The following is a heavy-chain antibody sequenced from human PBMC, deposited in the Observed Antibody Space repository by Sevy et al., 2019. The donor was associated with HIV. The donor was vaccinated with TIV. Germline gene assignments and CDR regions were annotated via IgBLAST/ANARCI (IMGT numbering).Heavy chain of an antibody. V-gene: IGHV4-39*01. CDR2: IYYSGST. CDR1: GGSISSSSYY. Sequence: SETLSLTCTVSGGSISSSSYYWGWIRQPPGKGLEWIGSIYYSGSTYYHPSLKSLVTISVDTSKNQFSLKLSSVTAADTAVYYCARHYYDSSGYEDYWGQGTLVTVSS. J-gene: IGHJ4*02. D-gene: IGHD3-22*01. CDR3: ARHYYDSSGYEDY.